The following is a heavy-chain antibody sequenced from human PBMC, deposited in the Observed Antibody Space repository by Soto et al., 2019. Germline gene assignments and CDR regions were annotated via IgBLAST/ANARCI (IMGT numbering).Heavy chain of an antibody. Sequence: QVQLVQSGAEVKKPGASVKVSCKASGYTFTSYGISWVRQAPGQGLEWMGWISAYNGNTNYAQKLQGRVTRTADTATSTACMELRSLRSDDTAVYYCARESAVAALDPWGQGTLVTVSS. J-gene: IGHJ5*02. CDR1: GYTFTSYG. CDR3: ARESAVAALDP. CDR2: ISAYNGNT. D-gene: IGHD6-19*01. V-gene: IGHV1-18*01.